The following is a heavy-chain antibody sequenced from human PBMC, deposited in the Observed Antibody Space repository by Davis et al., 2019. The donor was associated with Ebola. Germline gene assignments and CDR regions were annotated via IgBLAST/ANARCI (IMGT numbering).Heavy chain of an antibody. CDR1: GYSFPRYW. D-gene: IGHD6-13*01. J-gene: IGHJ4*02. V-gene: IGHV5-51*01. CDR3: ARLYSRIAAAGY. CDR2: IYPGDSNT. Sequence: ESLSLTCTVSGYSFPRYWIAWVRQMPGNGLEWMGIIYPGDSNTRYSPSFQGQVTISADKSISTAYLQWSSLKASDTAMYYCARLYSRIAAAGYLGPGTLVTVSS.